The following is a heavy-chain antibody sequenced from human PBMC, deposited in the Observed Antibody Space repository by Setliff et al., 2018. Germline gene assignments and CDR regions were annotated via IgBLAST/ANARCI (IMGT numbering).Heavy chain of an antibody. CDR1: GFSFSSYA. V-gene: IGHV3-23*01. CDR2: IIGSGIST. Sequence: GGSLRLSCAASGFSFSSYAMSWVRQAPGKGLEWVSSIIGSGISTYYADSVQGRFTISRDNPKNTLHLQMNGLRVEDTAIYYCARSPHDFWSGRVFFDYWGQGRLVTVSS. D-gene: IGHD3-3*01. J-gene: IGHJ4*01. CDR3: ARSPHDFWSGRVFFDY.